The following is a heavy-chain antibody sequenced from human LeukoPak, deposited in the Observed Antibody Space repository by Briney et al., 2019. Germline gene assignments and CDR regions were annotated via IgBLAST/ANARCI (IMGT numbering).Heavy chain of an antibody. CDR3: ARRGSSSSEDY. CDR2: IYHSGST. Sequence: SETPSLTCAVYGGSFSGYYWGWIRQPPGKGLEWIGSIYHSGSTYYNPSLKSRVTISLDTSKNQFSLMLSSVTAADTAVYYCARRGSSSSEDYWGQGTLVTVSS. J-gene: IGHJ4*02. CDR1: GGSFSGYY. V-gene: IGHV4-38-2*01. D-gene: IGHD6-6*01.